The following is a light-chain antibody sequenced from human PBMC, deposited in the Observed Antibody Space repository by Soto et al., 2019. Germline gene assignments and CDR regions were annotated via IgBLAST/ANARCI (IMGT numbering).Light chain of an antibody. CDR1: SSDVGGYNY. Sequence: QSALTQPASVSGSPGQSITFSCTGSSSDVGGYNYVSWYQHHPGKAPKLMIYDVTSRPSGVSNRFSGSKSGNTASLTISGLQAEDDADYYCSSYTSSSTLSVFGTGTKLTVL. CDR3: SSYTSSSTLSV. V-gene: IGLV2-14*03. CDR2: DVT. J-gene: IGLJ1*01.